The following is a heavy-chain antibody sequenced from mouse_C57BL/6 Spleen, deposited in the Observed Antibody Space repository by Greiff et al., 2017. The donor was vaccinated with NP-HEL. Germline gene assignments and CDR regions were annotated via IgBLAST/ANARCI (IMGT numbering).Heavy chain of an antibody. J-gene: IGHJ2*01. V-gene: IGHV5-12*01. Sequence: EVQLMESGGGLVQPGGSLKLSCAASGFTFSDYYMYWVRQTPEKRLEWVAYISNGGGSTYYPDTVKGRFTISRDNAKNTLYLQMSRLKSEDTAMYYCARQGVYYFDYWGQGTTLTVSS. CDR2: ISNGGGST. CDR1: GFTFSDYY. CDR3: ARQGVYYFDY.